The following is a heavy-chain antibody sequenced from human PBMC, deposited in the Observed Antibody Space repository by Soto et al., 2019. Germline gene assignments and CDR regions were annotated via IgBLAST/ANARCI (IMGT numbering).Heavy chain of an antibody. CDR1: GFTFSNAW. CDR3: TPHDGAFGL. CDR2: VKSKPDGGTT. V-gene: IGHV3-15*07. Sequence: DVQLVESGGGLVKPGGSLRLSCAASGFTFSNAWMNWVRQPPGKGLEWVGRVKSKPDGGTTDYAAPVKGRFTISRDDSKNILYLEMNSLKTEDTAVYYCTPHDGAFGLWGQGTMVTVSS. J-gene: IGHJ3*01.